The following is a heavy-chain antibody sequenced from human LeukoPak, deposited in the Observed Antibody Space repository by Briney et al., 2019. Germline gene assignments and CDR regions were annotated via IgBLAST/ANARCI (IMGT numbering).Heavy chain of an antibody. J-gene: IGHJ3*02. V-gene: IGHV1-8*03. Sequence: ASVKVSCKASGYTFTSYDINWVRQATGQGLEWMGWMNPNSGNTGYAQKFQGRVTITRNTSISTAYMELSSLRSEDTAVYYCARDRSQGSFDWLLSNTNAFDIWGQGTMVSVSS. CDR3: ARDRSQGSFDWLLSNTNAFDI. CDR2: MNPNSGNT. D-gene: IGHD3-9*01. CDR1: GYTFTSYD.